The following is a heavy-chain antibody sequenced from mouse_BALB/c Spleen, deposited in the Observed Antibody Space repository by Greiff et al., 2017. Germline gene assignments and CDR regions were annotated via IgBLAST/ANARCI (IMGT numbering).Heavy chain of an antibody. J-gene: IGHJ4*01. CDR3: ARYGNYDYAMDY. D-gene: IGHD2-1*01. V-gene: IGHV5-9-4*01. CDR1: GFTFSSYA. CDR2: ISSGGSYT. Sequence: EVKLVESGGGLVKPGGSLKLSCAASGFTFSSYAMSWVRQSPEKRLEWVAEISSGGSYTYYPDTVTGRFTISRDNPKNTLFLQMTSLRSEDTAMYYCARYGNYDYAMDYWGQGTSVTVSS.